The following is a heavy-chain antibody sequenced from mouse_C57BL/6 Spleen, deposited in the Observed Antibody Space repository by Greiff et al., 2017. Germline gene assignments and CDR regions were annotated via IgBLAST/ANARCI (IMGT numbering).Heavy chain of an antibody. CDR1: GYTFTDYN. D-gene: IGHD1-1*01. CDR3: ARKDYGSRGIYFDY. V-gene: IGHV1-18*01. Sequence: EVQLQQSGPELVKPGASVKIPCKASGYTFTDYNMDWVKQSHGTSLEWIGDINPNNGGTIYNQKFKGKATLTVDKSSSTAYMELRSLTSEDTAVYYCARKDYGSRGIYFDYWGQGTTLTVSS. J-gene: IGHJ2*01. CDR2: INPNNGGT.